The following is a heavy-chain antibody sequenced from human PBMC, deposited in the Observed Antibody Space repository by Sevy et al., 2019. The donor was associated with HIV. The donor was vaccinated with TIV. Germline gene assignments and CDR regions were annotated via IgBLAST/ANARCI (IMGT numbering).Heavy chain of an antibody. V-gene: IGHV3-23*01. D-gene: IGHD3-3*01. J-gene: IGHJ1*01. CDR1: GFTFSSYA. Sequence: GGSLRLSCAASGFTFSSYAMSWVRQSPGKGLEWVSTISGSGGSTYYADSVKGRFTISRDNSKNTLYLQMNSLRAEDTAVYYCAKDRPDYDFSLQHWGQGTLVTVSS. CDR2: ISGSGGST. CDR3: AKDRPDYDFSLQH.